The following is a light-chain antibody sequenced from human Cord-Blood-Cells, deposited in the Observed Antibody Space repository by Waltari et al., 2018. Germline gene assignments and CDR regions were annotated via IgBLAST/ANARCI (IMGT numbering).Light chain of an antibody. CDR1: QSLLHSNGYNY. J-gene: IGKJ1*01. V-gene: IGKV2-28*01. CDR3: MQALQTPWT. Sequence: DIVMPQSPLSLPVTPGEPASISCSSSQSLLHSNGYNYLDWYLQKPGQSPQPLIYLGSNRASGVPDRFSGSGSGTDFTLKISRVEAEDVGVYYCMQALQTPWTFGQGTKVEIK. CDR2: LGS.